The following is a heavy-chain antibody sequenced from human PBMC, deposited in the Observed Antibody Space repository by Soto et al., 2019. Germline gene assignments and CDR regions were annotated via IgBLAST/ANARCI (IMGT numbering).Heavy chain of an antibody. CDR2: ISSDGDIT. V-gene: IGHV3-64D*06. D-gene: IGHD3-9*01. CDR3: VKVSTFYDILTGYYSTNFFDP. Sequence: GGSLRLSCSASGFTFSEYSMHWVRQAPGKGLQYVSTISSDGDITYYADSVKGRFTISRDNSKNTLYLQMNSLRPEDTAVYYCVKVSTFYDILTGYYSTNFFDPWGQGTLVTGS. J-gene: IGHJ5*02. CDR1: GFTFSEYS.